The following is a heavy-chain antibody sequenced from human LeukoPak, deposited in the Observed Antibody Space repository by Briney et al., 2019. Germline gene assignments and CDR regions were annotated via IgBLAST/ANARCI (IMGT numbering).Heavy chain of an antibody. V-gene: IGHV3-48*03. Sequence: GGSLRLSCAASGFTFSNYEMNWVRQAPGKGLEWVSYISNSGSTIYYADSVTGRFTISRDNAKNSLYLQMNSLRAEDTAVYYCASSNYYDSSGYCGDWGQGTLVTVSS. CDR2: ISNSGSTI. D-gene: IGHD3-22*01. CDR3: ASSNYYDSSGYCGD. J-gene: IGHJ4*02. CDR1: GFTFSNYE.